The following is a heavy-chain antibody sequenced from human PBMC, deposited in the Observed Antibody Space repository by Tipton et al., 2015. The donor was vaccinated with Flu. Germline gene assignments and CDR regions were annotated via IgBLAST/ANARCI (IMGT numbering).Heavy chain of an antibody. CDR3: GRALGGAAAL. CDR1: GYRFTSHW. J-gene: IGHJ3*01. CDR2: IYPGDSDT. V-gene: IGHV5-51*01. Sequence: VQLVQSGAEVRKPGETLKISCKGSGYRFTSHWIGWVRQMPGKGLEWMGIIYPGDSDTRYRPSFQGQVTISADKSASIAYLQWSSLKASDTAMYYCGRALGGAAALWGQGTMVTVSS. D-gene: IGHD6-25*01.